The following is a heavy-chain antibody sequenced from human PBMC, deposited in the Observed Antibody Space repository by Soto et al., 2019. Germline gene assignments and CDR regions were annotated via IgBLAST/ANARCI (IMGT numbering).Heavy chain of an antibody. CDR3: AGYNWNYYFDP. J-gene: IGHJ5*02. V-gene: IGHV4-61*01. CDR1: GGSVRDGSYY. CDR2: SYHSGST. Sequence: PSETLSLTCTVSGGSVRDGSYYWAWLRQPPGKGLEWIGHSYHSGSTIYNPSLKSLVTISIDTSKSQFSLNLNSMTAADTAVYYCAGYNWNYYFDPWGQGTLVTVSS. D-gene: IGHD1-7*01.